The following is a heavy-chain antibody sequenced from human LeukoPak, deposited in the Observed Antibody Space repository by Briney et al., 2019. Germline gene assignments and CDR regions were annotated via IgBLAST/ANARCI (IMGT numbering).Heavy chain of an antibody. D-gene: IGHD2-2*01. V-gene: IGHV1-18*01. CDR1: GYTFSNYG. Sequence: ASVKVSCKASGYTFSNYGITWVRQAPGQGLEWMGWISGYNGNTNYAQKFQGRVTMTTETSTSTAYMELRSLRSDDTAVYYCARTCSGSSCYVIYWGQVTLLTVSS. J-gene: IGHJ4*02. CDR3: ARTCSGSSCYVIY. CDR2: ISGYNGNT.